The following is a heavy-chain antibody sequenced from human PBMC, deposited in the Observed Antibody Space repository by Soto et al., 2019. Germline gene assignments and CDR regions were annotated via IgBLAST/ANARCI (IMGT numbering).Heavy chain of an antibody. J-gene: IGHJ3*01. CDR3: AAFCSVGGYPPGPWN. CDR2: INPNAGST. V-gene: IGHV1-46*03. Sequence: QVVQSGAEVRKPGASVKVSCKASGYSVTTYYIHWFRQAPGQGLEWMAIINPNAGSTNYAQNFQGRVTVTRDMSASTVYMELSSLRSDDTAVYYCAAFCSVGGYPPGPWNWGRGTMVTVSS. CDR1: GYSVTTYY. D-gene: IGHD2-15*01.